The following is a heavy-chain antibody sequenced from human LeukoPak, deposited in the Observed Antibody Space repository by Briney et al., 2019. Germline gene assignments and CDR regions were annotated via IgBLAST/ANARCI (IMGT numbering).Heavy chain of an antibody. J-gene: IGHJ4*02. V-gene: IGHV3-30*18. D-gene: IGHD3-3*01. CDR3: AQGDEGLRFLEWLPDY. Sequence: PGGSLRLSCAASGFTFSSYGMHWVRQAPGKGLEWVAVISYDGSNKYYADSVKGRFTISRDNSKNTLYLQMNSLRAEDTAVYYCAQGDEGLRFLEWLPDYWGQGILVTVSS. CDR1: GFTFSSYG. CDR2: ISYDGSNK.